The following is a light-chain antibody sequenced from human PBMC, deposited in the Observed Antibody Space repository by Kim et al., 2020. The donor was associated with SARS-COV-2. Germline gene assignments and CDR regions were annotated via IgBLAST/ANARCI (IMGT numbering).Light chain of an antibody. CDR2: LNSDGSH. CDR1: SGHSRYA. CDR3: QTWGTGIVV. J-gene: IGLJ2*01. V-gene: IGLV4-69*01. Sequence: ASVKLTFSLSSGHSRYAIAWNQQETEKGPRYLMKLNSDGSHSKGDGIPDRFSGSSSGAGRYLTISSLQSEDEADYYCQTWGTGIVVFGGGTQLTVL.